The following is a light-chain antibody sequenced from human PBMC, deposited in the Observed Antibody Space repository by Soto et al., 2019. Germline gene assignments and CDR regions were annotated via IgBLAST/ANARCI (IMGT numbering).Light chain of an antibody. CDR3: QQYGSSPLT. V-gene: IGKV3-20*01. CDR1: QSVSNSY. J-gene: IGKJ4*01. Sequence: EIVLTQSPGTLSLSPGERASLSCRASQSVSNSYLAWYQQKPGQAPRLLIYGAAGRATGITDRFSGSGSGTDFTLTISRLEPEDFAVYYCQQYGSSPLTFGGGTKVEI. CDR2: GAA.